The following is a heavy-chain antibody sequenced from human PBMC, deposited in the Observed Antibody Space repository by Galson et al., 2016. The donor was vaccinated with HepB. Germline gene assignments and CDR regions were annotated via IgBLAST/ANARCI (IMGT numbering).Heavy chain of an antibody. V-gene: IGHV1-18*01. J-gene: IGHJ4*02. Sequence: SVKVSCKASGYTFTSFAINWVRQAPGQGLEWMGWISTYNGNTNYAQKLQDRVTMTTDTSTSTAYMELRSLRSDDTAVYYCARYTYGGTLDYWGQGTLVTVSS. D-gene: IGHD4-23*01. CDR1: GYTFTSFA. CDR2: ISTYNGNT. CDR3: ARYTYGGTLDY.